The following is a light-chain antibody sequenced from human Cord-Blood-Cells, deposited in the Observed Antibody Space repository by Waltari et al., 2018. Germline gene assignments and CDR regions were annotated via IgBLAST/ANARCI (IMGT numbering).Light chain of an antibody. J-gene: IGLJ3*02. V-gene: IGLV3-10*01. CDR1: ALPKKY. CDR2: EDS. CDR3: YSTDSSGNHRV. Sequence: SYELTQPPSVSVSPGQTARITCSGDALPKKYAYWYQQQSGQAPVLVIYEDSKRPSGIPERFSGSSSGTMATLTISGAQVEDEADYYCYSTDSSGNHRVFGGGTKLTV.